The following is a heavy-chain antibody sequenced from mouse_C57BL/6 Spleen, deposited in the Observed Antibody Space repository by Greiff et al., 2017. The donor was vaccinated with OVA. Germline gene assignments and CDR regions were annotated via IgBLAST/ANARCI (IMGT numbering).Heavy chain of an antibody. D-gene: IGHD2-2*01. CDR3: NISYGYDWYFDV. CDR1: GFNIKDYY. V-gene: IGHV14-1*01. CDR2: IDPEDGDT. Sequence: VQLQQSGAELVRPGASVKLSCTASGFNIKDYYMHWVKQRPEQGLEWIGRIDPEDGDTEYAPKFQGKATMTADTSSNTAYLQLSSLTSEDTAVYYCNISYGYDWYFDVWGTGTTVTVSS. J-gene: IGHJ1*03.